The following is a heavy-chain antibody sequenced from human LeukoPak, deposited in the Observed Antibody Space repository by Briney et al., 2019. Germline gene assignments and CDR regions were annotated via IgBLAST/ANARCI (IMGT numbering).Heavy chain of an antibody. V-gene: IGHV4-34*09. Sequence: SETLSLTCAVYGGSFSGYYWSWIRQPPGKGLEWIGEINHSGSTNYNPSLKSRVTISVDTSKNQFSLKLSSVTAADTAVYYCASTPITIFGVASYGMDVWGQGTTVTVSS. CDR2: INHSGST. J-gene: IGHJ6*02. D-gene: IGHD3-3*01. CDR3: ASTPITIFGVASYGMDV. CDR1: GGSFSGYY.